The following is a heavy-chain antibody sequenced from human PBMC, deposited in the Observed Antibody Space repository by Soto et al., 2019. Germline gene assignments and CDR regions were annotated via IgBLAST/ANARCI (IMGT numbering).Heavy chain of an antibody. CDR1: GGSISSSSYY. V-gene: IGHV4-39*01. Sequence: QLQESGPGLVKPSETLSLTCTVSGGSISSSSYYWGWIRQPPGKGLEWIGSIYYSGSTYYNPSLKSRVTISVDTSKNQFSLKLSSVTAADTAVYYCARRHYGSGSAGDAFDIWGQGTMVTVSS. CDR3: ARRHYGSGSAGDAFDI. CDR2: IYYSGST. J-gene: IGHJ3*02. D-gene: IGHD3-10*01.